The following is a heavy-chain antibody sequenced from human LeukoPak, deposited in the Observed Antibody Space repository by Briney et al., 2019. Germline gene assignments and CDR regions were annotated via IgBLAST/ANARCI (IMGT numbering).Heavy chain of an antibody. CDR1: GGSISSSSYY. D-gene: IGHD1-20*01. V-gene: IGHV4-39*01. CDR2: IYYSGST. J-gene: IGHJ5*02. Sequence: SETLSLTCTVSGGSISSSSYYWGWIRQPPGKGLEWIGSIYYSGSTYYNPSLKSRVTISVDTSKNQFSLKLSSVTAADTAVYYCARPARITGGGSNWFDPWGQGTLVTVSS. CDR3: ARPARITGGGSNWFDP.